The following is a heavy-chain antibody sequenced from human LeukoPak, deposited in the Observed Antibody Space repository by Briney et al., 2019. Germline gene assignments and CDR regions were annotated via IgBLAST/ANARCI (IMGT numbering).Heavy chain of an antibody. J-gene: IGHJ1*01. V-gene: IGHV1-18*01. D-gene: IGHD1-14*01. CDR2: VSTYNGDT. Sequence: ASVKVSCKASRYTFTDFSFIWVRQAPGQGLEWMGWVSTYNGDTDYAKKFQDRVTMTTESSTQTTFMELRNLRSDDTAVYYCARAESMALYFLYWGQGTLVSVYS. CDR3: ARAESMALYFLY. CDR1: RYTFTDFS.